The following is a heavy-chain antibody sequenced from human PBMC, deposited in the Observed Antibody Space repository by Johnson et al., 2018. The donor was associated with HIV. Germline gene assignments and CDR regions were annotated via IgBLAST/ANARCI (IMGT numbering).Heavy chain of an antibody. CDR2: IRSKAYGGNI. D-gene: IGHD4-23*01. V-gene: IGHV3-49*04. CDR3: AKALTTVVTPGPEAFDI. CDR1: GFTFGDYA. Sequence: VQLVESGGDLVQPGRSLRVSCTASGFTFGDYAISWVRQAPGKGLEWVGYIRSKAYGGNIEYAASVEGRFTISRDDSINIAYLQRNSLKTEDRAVYYCAKALTTVVTPGPEAFDIWGQGTMVTVSS. J-gene: IGHJ3*02.